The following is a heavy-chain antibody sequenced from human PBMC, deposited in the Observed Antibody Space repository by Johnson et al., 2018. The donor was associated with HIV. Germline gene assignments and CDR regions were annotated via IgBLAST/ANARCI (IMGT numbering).Heavy chain of an antibody. V-gene: IGHV3-23*04. CDR3: AKGGRGGSYYGAFDI. D-gene: IGHD1-26*01. CDR2: ISGSGGNT. Sequence: VQLVESGGGLVQPGGSLRLSCAASGFTVSSNYMTWVRQPPGKGLEWVSAISGSGGNTYYADSVKGHFTISRDTSKNTLYLQMKSLRVEDTAVYYCAKGGRGGSYYGAFDIWGQGTMVTVSS. J-gene: IGHJ3*02. CDR1: GFTVSSNY.